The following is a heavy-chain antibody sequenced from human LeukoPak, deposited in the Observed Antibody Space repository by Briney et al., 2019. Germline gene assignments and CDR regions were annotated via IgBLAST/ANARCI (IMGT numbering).Heavy chain of an antibody. D-gene: IGHD1-26*01. CDR2: IYSGGST. J-gene: IGHJ4*02. CDR1: GFTVSSNY. V-gene: IGHV3-53*01. CDR3: ARDVGASPYFDY. Sequence: GGSLRLSCAASGFTVSSNYMSWVRQAPGKGLEWVSVIYSGGSTYYADSVKGRFTISRDNSKNTLYLQMNGLRAEDTAVYYCARDVGASPYFDYWGQGTLVTVSS.